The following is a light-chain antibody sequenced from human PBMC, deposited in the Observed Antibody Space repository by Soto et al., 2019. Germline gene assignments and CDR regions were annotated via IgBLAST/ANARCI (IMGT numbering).Light chain of an antibody. V-gene: IGKV3-11*01. CDR2: DAS. J-gene: IGKJ5*01. Sequence: EIVLTQSPATLSLSPGERATLSCRASQSVSSYLAWYQQKPGQAPRLLIYDASNRATGIPARLSGSGSGTDFTLTISSLEPEDFAVYYCQQRSNWPPRNTFGQGTRLEMK. CDR1: QSVSSY. CDR3: QQRSNWPPRNT.